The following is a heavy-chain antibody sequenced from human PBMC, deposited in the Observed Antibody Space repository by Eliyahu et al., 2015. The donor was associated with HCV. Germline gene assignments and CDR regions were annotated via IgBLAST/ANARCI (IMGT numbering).Heavy chain of an antibody. CDR1: GXSLPTXY. Sequence: QVQLQESGPGLVKPSETLSLXCTVXGXSLPTXYWSWXRPPPGTXLAWIGYIHYXGTTHYXPSLKXRVTISIDTSKNQFSLNLTSVTAADTAVYYCASGGGGIAVAGTGGWFDPWGQGTLVTVSS. CDR3: ASGGGGIAVAGTGGWFDP. J-gene: IGHJ5*02. V-gene: IGHV4-59*01. CDR2: IHYXGTT. D-gene: IGHD6-19*01.